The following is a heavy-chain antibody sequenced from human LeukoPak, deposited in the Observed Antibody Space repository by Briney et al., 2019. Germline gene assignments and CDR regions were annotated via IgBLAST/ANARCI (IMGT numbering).Heavy chain of an antibody. CDR2: IYYSGST. J-gene: IGHJ5*02. Sequence: SETLSLTCTVSGGSISSYYWSWIRQPPGKGLEWIGYIYYSGSTNYNPSLKSRVTISVDTSKNQFSLKLSSVTAAGTAVYYCARVGLYYYGSGSYNWFDPWGQGTLVTVSS. CDR1: GGSISSYY. V-gene: IGHV4-59*01. D-gene: IGHD3-10*01. CDR3: ARVGLYYYGSGSYNWFDP.